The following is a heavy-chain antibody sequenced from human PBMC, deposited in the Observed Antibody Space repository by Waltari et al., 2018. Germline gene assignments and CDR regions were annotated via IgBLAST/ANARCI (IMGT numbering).Heavy chain of an antibody. CDR2: GYPGDSDT. V-gene: IGHV5-51*01. CDR3: ARGPRWPSTVVNWYFDL. Sequence: EVQLVQSGAEVKKPGESLKISCKGSGYSFTSYWIGWVRQMPGKGLEGWGIGYPGDSDTRYSPACQGQVTISADKSISTAYLQWSSLKASDTAMYYCARGPRWPSTVVNWYFDLWGRGTLVTVSS. J-gene: IGHJ2*01. CDR1: GYSFTSYW. D-gene: IGHD4-17*01.